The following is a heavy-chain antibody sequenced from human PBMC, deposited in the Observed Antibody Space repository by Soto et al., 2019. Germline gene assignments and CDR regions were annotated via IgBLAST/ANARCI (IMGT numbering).Heavy chain of an antibody. CDR2: IYYSGST. CDR1: GGSISSSSYY. Sequence: SETLSLTCTVSGGSISSSSYYWGWIRQPPGKGLEWIGSIYYSGSTYYNPSLKSRVTISVDTSKNQFSLKLSSVTTADTAVYYCASLSPFGSYGLWYGMDVWGQGTTVTVSS. D-gene: IGHD5-18*01. CDR3: ASLSPFGSYGLWYGMDV. J-gene: IGHJ6*02. V-gene: IGHV4-39*01.